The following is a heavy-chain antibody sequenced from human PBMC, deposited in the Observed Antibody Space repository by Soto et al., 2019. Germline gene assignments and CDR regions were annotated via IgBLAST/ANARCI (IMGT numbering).Heavy chain of an antibody. CDR2: IWYDESKK. Sequence: QMQLVESGGGVVQPGRSLRLSCAASGFTFGAYGMHWVRQAPGKGLEWVAVIWYDESKKYYGDSVKGRFTISRDNSRNTLFLQMDSLRAEDTAVYYCARAGDFGYYYCAMDVWVQGTTVTVSS. CDR1: GFTFGAYG. V-gene: IGHV3-33*01. CDR3: ARAGDFGYYYCAMDV. J-gene: IGHJ6*02. D-gene: IGHD3-3*01.